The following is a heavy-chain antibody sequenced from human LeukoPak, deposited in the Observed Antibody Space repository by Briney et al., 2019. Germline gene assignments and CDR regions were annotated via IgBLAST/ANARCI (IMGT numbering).Heavy chain of an antibody. CDR1: GYTFTSYG. J-gene: IGHJ5*02. CDR2: ISAYNGNT. CDR3: ARVYPYDSTRGSLWFDP. Sequence: ASVKVSCKASGYTFTSYGISWVRQAPGQGLEWMGWISAYNGNTNYAQKLQGRVTMTTDTSTSTVYMELSSLRSEDTAVYYCARVYPYDSTRGSLWFDPWGQGTLVTVSS. V-gene: IGHV1-18*01. D-gene: IGHD3-22*01.